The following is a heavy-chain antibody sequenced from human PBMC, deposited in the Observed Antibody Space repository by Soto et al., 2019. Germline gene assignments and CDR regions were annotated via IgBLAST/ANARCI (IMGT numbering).Heavy chain of an antibody. CDR1: GFTFSSYS. V-gene: IGHV3-48*02. D-gene: IGHD3-22*01. Sequence: GGSLRLSCAASGFTFSSYSMNWVRQAPGKGLEWVSYISSSSTIYYADSVKGRFTISRDNAKNSLYLQMNSLRDEDTAVYYCARKNTYYYDSSGLLDFSAQGSTVIGSS. CDR3: ARKNTYYYDSSGLLDF. J-gene: IGHJ6*02. CDR2: ISSSSTI.